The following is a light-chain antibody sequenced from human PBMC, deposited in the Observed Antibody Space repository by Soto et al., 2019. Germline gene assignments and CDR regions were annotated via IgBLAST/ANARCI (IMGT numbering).Light chain of an antibody. CDR1: MPNVGSYNL. J-gene: IGLJ2*01. CDR2: NVR. V-gene: IGLV2-14*03. CDR3: SSDTSQSSLI. Sequence: QSALTQPASVSGSPGQSITISCAGTMPNVGSYNLVSWYQQPPGSAPHLIIYNVRNRPSVIDFRFSGSTSGNTSSLTISVLQAEDDDDYYCSSDTSQSSLIFGGGTKVTVL.